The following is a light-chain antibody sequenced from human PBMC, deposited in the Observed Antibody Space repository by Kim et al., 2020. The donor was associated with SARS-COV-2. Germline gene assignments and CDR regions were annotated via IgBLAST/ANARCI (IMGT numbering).Light chain of an antibody. J-gene: IGLJ2*01. Sequence: CTQSSGYSNYKVDWYQQRPGKGPRFVMRVGTGGIVGSKGDGIPDRFSVLGSGLNRYLTIKNIQEEDESDYHCGADHGSGSNFVLVFGGGTQLTVL. CDR1: SGYSNYK. CDR3: GADHGSGSNFVLV. V-gene: IGLV9-49*01. CDR2: VGTGGIVG.